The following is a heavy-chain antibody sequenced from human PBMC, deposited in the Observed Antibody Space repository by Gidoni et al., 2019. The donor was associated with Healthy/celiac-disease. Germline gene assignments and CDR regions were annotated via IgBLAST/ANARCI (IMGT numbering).Heavy chain of an antibody. CDR1: GGSLSGYY. Sequence: QVQLQQWGAGLLKPSETLSLTCAVYGGSLSGYYWSWIRQPPGKGLEWIGEINHSGSTNYNPSLKSRVTISVDTSKNQFSLKLSSVTAADTAVYYCARGTRKWLLLRCAFDIWGQGTMVTVSS. V-gene: IGHV4-34*01. CDR2: INHSGST. J-gene: IGHJ3*02. D-gene: IGHD3-22*01. CDR3: ARGTRKWLLLRCAFDI.